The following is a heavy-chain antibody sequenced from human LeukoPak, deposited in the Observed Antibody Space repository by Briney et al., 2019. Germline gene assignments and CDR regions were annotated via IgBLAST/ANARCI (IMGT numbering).Heavy chain of an antibody. CDR3: ARGVLALGWFDP. CDR2: IIPIFGTA. D-gene: IGHD2-8*02. CDR1: GGTFSSYA. J-gene: IGHJ5*02. Sequence: ASVKVSCKASGGTFSSYAISWVRQAPGQGLEWMGGIIPIFGTANYAQKFQGRVTITTDESTSTAYMELSSLRSEDTAVYYCARGVLALGWFDPWGQGTLVTVSS. V-gene: IGHV1-69*05.